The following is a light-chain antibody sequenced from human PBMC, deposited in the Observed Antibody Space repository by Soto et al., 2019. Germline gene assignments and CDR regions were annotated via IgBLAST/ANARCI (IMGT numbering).Light chain of an antibody. CDR3: QQYSSSLWT. J-gene: IGKJ1*01. CDR2: GAS. V-gene: IGKV3-20*01. CDR1: QSVSSN. Sequence: EIVMTQSPATLSVSPGERATLSCRASQSVSSNLAWYQQKPGQAPRLLVYGASSRATGIPDRFSGSGSGTDFTLTISRLEPEDFALYYCQQYSSSLWTFGQGTKV.